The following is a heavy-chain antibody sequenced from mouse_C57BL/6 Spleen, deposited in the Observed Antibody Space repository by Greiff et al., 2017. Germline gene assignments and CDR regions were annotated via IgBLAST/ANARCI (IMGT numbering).Heavy chain of an antibody. CDR3: ARLDYYYGSSYEAMDY. J-gene: IGHJ4*01. CDR1: GYTFTDYN. V-gene: IGHV1-18*01. Sequence: VQLQQSGPELVKPGASVKIPCKASGYTFTDYNMDWVKQSHGKSLEWIGDINPNNGGTIYNQKFKGKATLTVDKSSSTAYMELRSLTSEDTAVYYCARLDYYYGSSYEAMDYWGQGTSVTVSS. CDR2: INPNNGGT. D-gene: IGHD1-1*01.